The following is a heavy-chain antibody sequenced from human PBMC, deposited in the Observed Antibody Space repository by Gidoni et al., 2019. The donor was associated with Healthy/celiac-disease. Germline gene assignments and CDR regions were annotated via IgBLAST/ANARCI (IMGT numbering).Heavy chain of an antibody. J-gene: IGHJ4*02. V-gene: IGHV3-30*04. D-gene: IGHD4-17*01. CDR2: ISYDGSNK. Sequence: QVQLVESGGGVVQPGRSLRLSCAASGFTFSSYAMHWVRQAPGKGLEWVAVISYDGSNKYYADSVKGRFTISRDNSKNTLYLQMNSLRAEDTAVYYCARKARGDYGDYQYFDYWGQGTLVTVSS. CDR1: GFTFSSYA. CDR3: ARKARGDYGDYQYFDY.